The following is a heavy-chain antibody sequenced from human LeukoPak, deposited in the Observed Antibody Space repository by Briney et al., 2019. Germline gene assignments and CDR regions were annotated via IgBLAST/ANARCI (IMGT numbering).Heavy chain of an antibody. CDR3: ARGIKRTGSTIFGVVTKGPFDY. V-gene: IGHV1-2*02. Sequence: GASVKVSCKASGYTFTGYYMHWVRQAPGQGLEWMGWINPNSGGTNYAQKFLGRVTMTRDTSISTAYMELSRLRSDDTAVYYCARGIKRTGSTIFGVVTKGPFDYWGQGTLVTVSS. CDR2: INPNSGGT. J-gene: IGHJ4*02. D-gene: IGHD3-3*01. CDR1: GYTFTGYY.